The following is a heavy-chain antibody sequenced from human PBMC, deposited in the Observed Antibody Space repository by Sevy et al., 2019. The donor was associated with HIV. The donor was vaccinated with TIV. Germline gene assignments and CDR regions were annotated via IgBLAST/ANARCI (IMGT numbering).Heavy chain of an antibody. Sequence: SETLSLTCTVSGGSISSYYWSWIRQPPGKGLEWIGYIYYSGSTNSNPSLKSRVTISVDTYKNQCSLKLSSVTAADTAVYYCARDRPPYSYDSSGDSPRAFDIWGQGTMVTVSS. V-gene: IGHV4-59*01. D-gene: IGHD3-22*01. J-gene: IGHJ3*02. CDR3: ARDRPPYSYDSSGDSPRAFDI. CDR2: IYYSGST. CDR1: GGSISSYY.